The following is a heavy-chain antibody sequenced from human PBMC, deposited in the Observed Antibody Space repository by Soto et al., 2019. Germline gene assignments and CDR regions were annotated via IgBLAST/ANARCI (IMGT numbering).Heavy chain of an antibody. D-gene: IGHD1-1*01. CDR3: TKNIGARGTNYYGMDV. CDR1: GFTFSSYA. CDR2: LSGSGGST. J-gene: IGHJ6*02. Sequence: EVQLLESGGGLVQPGGSLRLSCAASGFTFSSYAMNWVRQAPGKGLEWVSTLSGSGGSTYYADSVKGRFTISRDNSKNTLYLQMNSLRAEDTDVYSCTKNIGARGTNYYGMDVWGQGTTVTVSS. V-gene: IGHV3-23*01.